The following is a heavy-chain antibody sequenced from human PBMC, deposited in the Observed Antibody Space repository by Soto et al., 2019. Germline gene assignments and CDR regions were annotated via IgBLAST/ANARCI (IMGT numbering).Heavy chain of an antibody. V-gene: IGHV3-33*01. CDR1: GFTFSSYG. Sequence: PGGSLRLSCAASGFTFSSYGMHWVRQAPGKGLEWVAVIWYDGSNKYYADSVKGRFTISRGNSKNTLYLQMNSLRAEDTAVYYCARDRYDSSGSYPEYFQHWGQGTLVTVSS. CDR2: IWYDGSNK. J-gene: IGHJ1*01. CDR3: ARDRYDSSGSYPEYFQH. D-gene: IGHD3-22*01.